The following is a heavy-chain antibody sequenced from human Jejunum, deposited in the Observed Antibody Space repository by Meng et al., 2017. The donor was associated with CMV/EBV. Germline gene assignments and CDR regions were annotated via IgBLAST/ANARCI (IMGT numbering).Heavy chain of an antibody. J-gene: IGHJ4*02. CDR3: AKESSGWTSGDYYDH. CDR2: ISISGDTT. CDR1: FPVTSFA. Sequence: FPVTSFAMTGIRPAPGKGLEWVSTISISGDTTYHADSVKGRFTTSRDNSKNTLFLQMDSLRVDDTATYYCAKESSGWTSGDYYDHWGQGTKVTVSS. D-gene: IGHD6-19*01. V-gene: IGHV3-23*01.